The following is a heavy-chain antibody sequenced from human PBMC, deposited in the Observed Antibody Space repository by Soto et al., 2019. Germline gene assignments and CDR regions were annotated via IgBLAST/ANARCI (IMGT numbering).Heavy chain of an antibody. Sequence: PSETLSLTCTVSGGSISSGGYYWSWIRQHPGKGLEWIGYIYYSGSTYYNPSLKSRVTISVDTSKNQFSLKLSSVTAADTAVYYCARDFGCYYDSSGCCFDYWGQGTLVTVSS. J-gene: IGHJ4*02. V-gene: IGHV4-31*03. CDR3: ARDFGCYYDSSGCCFDY. D-gene: IGHD3-22*01. CDR2: IYYSGST. CDR1: GGSISSGGYY.